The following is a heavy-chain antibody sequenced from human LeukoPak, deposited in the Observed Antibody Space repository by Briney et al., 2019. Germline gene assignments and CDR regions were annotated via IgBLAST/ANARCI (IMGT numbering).Heavy chain of an antibody. Sequence: SETLSLTCAVYGGSFSGYYWSWIRQPPGKGLEWIGEINHSGSTNYNPSLKSRVTISVDTSKNQFSLKLSSVTAADTAVYYCARAHIAATFDYWGQGTLVTVSS. J-gene: IGHJ4*02. CDR1: GGSFSGYY. CDR3: ARAHIAATFDY. V-gene: IGHV4-34*01. CDR2: INHSGST. D-gene: IGHD6-25*01.